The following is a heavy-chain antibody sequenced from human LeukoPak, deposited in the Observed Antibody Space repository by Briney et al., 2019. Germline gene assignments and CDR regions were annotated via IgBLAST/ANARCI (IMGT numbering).Heavy chain of an antibody. V-gene: IGHV1-69*13. D-gene: IGHD3-9*01. CDR3: ARGYFDWLLSNYYYYYMDV. CDR1: GGTFSSYA. CDR2: IIPIFGTA. Sequence: SVKVSCKASGGTFSSYAISWVRQAPGQGLEWMGGIIPIFGTANYAQKFQGRVTITADESTSTAYMELSSLRSEDTAVYYCARGYFDWLLSNYYYYYMDVWGKGTTVTISS. J-gene: IGHJ6*03.